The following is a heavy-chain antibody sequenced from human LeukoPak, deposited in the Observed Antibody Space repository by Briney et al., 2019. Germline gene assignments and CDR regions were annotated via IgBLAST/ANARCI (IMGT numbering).Heavy chain of an antibody. V-gene: IGHV1-8*01. CDR3: AREEGSRRYFDWLQGLYYYYGMDV. CDR1: GYTFTSYD. CDR2: MNPNSGNT. D-gene: IGHD3-9*01. J-gene: IGHJ6*02. Sequence: ASEKVSCNASGYTFTSYDINWVRQATGQGLEWMGWMNPNSGNTGYAQKFQDRLTMTRNTSISTAYMELSSLRSEDTAVYYCAREEGSRRYFDWLQGLYYYYGMDVWGQGTTVTVSS.